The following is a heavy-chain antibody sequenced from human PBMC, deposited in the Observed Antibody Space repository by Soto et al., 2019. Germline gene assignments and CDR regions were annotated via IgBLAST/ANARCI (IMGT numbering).Heavy chain of an antibody. CDR2: IFPGDSDP. Sequence: GESLKISCEGSVHTFASYWIGWVRQMPGKGLEWMGIIFPGDSDPRYSPSLQGHVTISADKSISTAYLQWSSLKASDTAMYYCARPSSTNYYDSGGYAGAFDIWGQGTLVTV. D-gene: IGHD3-22*01. V-gene: IGHV5-51*01. CDR3: ARPSSTNYYDSGGYAGAFDI. CDR1: VHTFASYW. J-gene: IGHJ3*02.